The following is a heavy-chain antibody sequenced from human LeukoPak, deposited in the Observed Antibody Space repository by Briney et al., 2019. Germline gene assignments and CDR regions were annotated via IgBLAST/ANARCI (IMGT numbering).Heavy chain of an antibody. J-gene: IGHJ4*02. CDR2: IYHGGST. CDR3: ARPYSSSPGIFDY. V-gene: IGHV4-38-2*01. D-gene: IGHD6-6*01. CDR1: GYSISSGYY. Sequence: SETLSLTCAVSGYSISSGYYWGWIRQPPGKGLEWIGSIYHGGSTYYNPSLKSRVTISVDTSKNQFSLKLSSVTAADTAVYYCARPYSSSPGIFDYWGQGTLVTVSS.